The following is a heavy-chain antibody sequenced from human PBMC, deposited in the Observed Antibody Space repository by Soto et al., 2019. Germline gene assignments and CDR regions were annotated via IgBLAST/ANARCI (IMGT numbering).Heavy chain of an antibody. D-gene: IGHD5-12*01. J-gene: IGHJ6*02. CDR2: ISYDGTYK. V-gene: IGHV3-30*14. Sequence: QVQLVESGGGVVQPVRSLRLSCAASGFTFNNFAMHWVRQAPGKGLEWVAFISYDGTYKYYADSVRGRFTVYRDNSKSTLFLQMNSLKFEDTAVYVCANEVDVAFSSLQYGMDVWGQGTTVTVSS. CDR3: ANEVDVAFSSLQYGMDV. CDR1: GFTFNNFA.